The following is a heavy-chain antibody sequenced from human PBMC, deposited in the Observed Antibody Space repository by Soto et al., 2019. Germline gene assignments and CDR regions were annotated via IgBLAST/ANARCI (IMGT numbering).Heavy chain of an antibody. Sequence: QVQLVQSGAEVKKPGASVKVSCKASGYTFTSYDINWVRQATGQGLEWMGWMNTNSGNTGYAQKFQGRVTMTRNTSLSTAYLELSSLRSEDTAVYYCARGGWYYDFWSGYYTAADYWGQGTLVTVSS. CDR2: MNTNSGNT. CDR1: GYTFTSYD. J-gene: IGHJ4*02. CDR3: ARGGWYYDFWSGYYTAADY. V-gene: IGHV1-8*01. D-gene: IGHD3-3*01.